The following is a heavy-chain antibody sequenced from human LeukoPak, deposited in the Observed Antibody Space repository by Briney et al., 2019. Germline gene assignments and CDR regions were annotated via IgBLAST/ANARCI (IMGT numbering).Heavy chain of an antibody. J-gene: IGHJ4*02. D-gene: IGHD4-11*01. CDR3: ARALDYSNYDDY. CDR1: GGTFSSYA. CDR2: IIPIFGTA. Sequence: ASVKVSCKASGGTFSSYAISWVRQAPGQGLEWMGGIIPIFGTANYAQKFQGRVTITADESTSTAYVELSSLRSEDTAVCYCARALDYSNYDDYWGQGTLVTVSS. V-gene: IGHV1-69*13.